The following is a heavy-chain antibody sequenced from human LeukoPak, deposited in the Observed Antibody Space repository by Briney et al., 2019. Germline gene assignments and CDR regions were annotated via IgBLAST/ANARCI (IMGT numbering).Heavy chain of an antibody. CDR3: ARRSRNKGDLLN. CDR1: GGSISSSSYY. V-gene: IGHV4-39*01. D-gene: IGHD3-16*01. J-gene: IGHJ4*02. CDR2: IYYSGDT. Sequence: KPSETLSLTCTVSGGSISSSSYYWGWVRQPPGKGPEWIGSIYYSGDTYYNPSLKSRVTISVDTSKNQFSLRLSSVIAADTAVYYCARRSRNKGDLLNWGQGTLVTVSS.